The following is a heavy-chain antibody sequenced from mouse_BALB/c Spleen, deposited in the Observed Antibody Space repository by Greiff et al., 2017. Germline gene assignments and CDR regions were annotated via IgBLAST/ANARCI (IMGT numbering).Heavy chain of an antibody. CDR1: GFAFSSYD. J-gene: IGHJ3*01. Sequence: EVKLVESGGGLVKPGGSLKLSCAASGFAFSSYDMSWVRQTPEKRLEWVAYISSGGGSTYYPDTVKGRFTISRDNAKNTLYLQMSSLKSEDTAMYYCARHTTVVATPFAYWGQGTLVTVSA. CDR2: ISSGGGST. D-gene: IGHD1-1*01. V-gene: IGHV5-12-1*01. CDR3: ARHTTVVATPFAY.